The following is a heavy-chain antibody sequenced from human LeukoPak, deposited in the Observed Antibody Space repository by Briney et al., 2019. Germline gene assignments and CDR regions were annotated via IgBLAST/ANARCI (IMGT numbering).Heavy chain of an antibody. J-gene: IGHJ4*02. D-gene: IGHD5-18*01. CDR3: ARQGYSYGPPRDY. CDR1: GYTFTSYD. Sequence: ASVKVSCKASGYTFTSYDINWVRQATGRGLEWMGWMNPNSGNTGYAQKFQGRVTMTRNTSISTAYMELSSLRSEDTAVYYCARQGYSYGPPRDYWGQGTLVTVSS. V-gene: IGHV1-8*01. CDR2: MNPNSGNT.